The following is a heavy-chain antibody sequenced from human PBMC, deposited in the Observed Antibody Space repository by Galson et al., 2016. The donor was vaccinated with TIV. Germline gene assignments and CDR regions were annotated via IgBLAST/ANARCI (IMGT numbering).Heavy chain of an antibody. CDR1: GFSLSTTGVR. J-gene: IGHJ4*02. Sequence: PALVKPTQTLTLTCSFSGFSLSTTGVRVNWIRQPPGKTLEWLARIDWDDDKFYSTFLKTRLTISKDTSKNQVVLTMTNMDPVDTATYFCVRADSSGYYYFDYWGQGTLVTVSS. D-gene: IGHD3-22*01. CDR3: VRADSSGYYYFDY. CDR2: IDWDDDK. V-gene: IGHV2-70*04.